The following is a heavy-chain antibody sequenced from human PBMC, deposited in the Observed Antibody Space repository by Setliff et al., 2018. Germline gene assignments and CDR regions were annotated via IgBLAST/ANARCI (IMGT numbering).Heavy chain of an antibody. Sequence: PSETLSLTCGASGGTFSDYFWTWIRQSPGKGLEWIGEINHSGSSNYNPSLKSRVTISIDTSNNQFSLNLSSLTAADTAVYYCARAADSYGPPRSYMDVWGKGTTVTVSS. D-gene: IGHD5-18*01. V-gene: IGHV4-34*01. J-gene: IGHJ6*03. CDR3: ARAADSYGPPRSYMDV. CDR1: GGTFSDYF. CDR2: INHSGSS.